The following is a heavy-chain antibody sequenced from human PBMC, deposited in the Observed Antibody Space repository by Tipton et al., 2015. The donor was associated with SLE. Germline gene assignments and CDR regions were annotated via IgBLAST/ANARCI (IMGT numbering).Heavy chain of an antibody. CDR1: GYSISSGYY. CDR3: ARDGNLYYDFWSGYRYFDY. CDR2: IYPSGST. D-gene: IGHD3-3*01. J-gene: IGHJ4*02. V-gene: IGHV4-38-2*02. Sequence: TLSLTCAVSGYSISSGYYWGWIRQPPGKGLEWIGSIYPSGSTYYNPSLKSRVTISVDTSKNQFSLKLSSVTAADTAVYYCARDGNLYYDFWSGYRYFDYWGQGTLVTVSS.